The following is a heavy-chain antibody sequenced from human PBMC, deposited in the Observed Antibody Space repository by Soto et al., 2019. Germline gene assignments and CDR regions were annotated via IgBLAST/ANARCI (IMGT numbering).Heavy chain of an antibody. Sequence: GASVKVSCKASGGTFSSYAISWVRQAPGQGLEWMGGIIPIFGTANYAQKFQGRVTITADESTSTAYMELSSLRSEDTAVYYCARTDTYYYDSSGYYYDYWGQGTLVTVSS. D-gene: IGHD3-22*01. V-gene: IGHV1-69*13. CDR2: IIPIFGTA. J-gene: IGHJ4*02. CDR3: ARTDTYYYDSSGYYYDY. CDR1: GGTFSSYA.